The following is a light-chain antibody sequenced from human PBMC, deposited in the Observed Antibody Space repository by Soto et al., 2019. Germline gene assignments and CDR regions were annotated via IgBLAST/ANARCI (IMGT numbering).Light chain of an antibody. CDR1: QSVSSY. CDR2: DAS. V-gene: IGKV3-11*01. CDR3: QQRSNWPPRT. J-gene: IGKJ2*01. Sequence: EIVLTQSPATLSLSPGERATLSCRASQSVSSYLAWYQQKPGQAHRLLIYDASNRATGIPARFSGSGSGTDFSLTISSLEPEDFSVYYCQQRSNWPPRTFGQGTKQEIK.